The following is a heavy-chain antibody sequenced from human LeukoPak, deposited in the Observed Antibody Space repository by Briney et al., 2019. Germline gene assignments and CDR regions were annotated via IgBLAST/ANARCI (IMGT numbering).Heavy chain of an antibody. V-gene: IGHV3-30-3*01. J-gene: IGHJ4*02. CDR3: ARDSRRYFDWLSGSVDY. Sequence: GRSLRLSCAASGFTFSSYAMHWVRQAPGKGLEWVAVISYDGSNKYYADSVKGRFTISRDNSKNTLYLQMNSLRAEDTAMYYCARDSRRYFDWLSGSVDYWGQGTLVTVSS. D-gene: IGHD3-9*01. CDR1: GFTFSSYA. CDR2: ISYDGSNK.